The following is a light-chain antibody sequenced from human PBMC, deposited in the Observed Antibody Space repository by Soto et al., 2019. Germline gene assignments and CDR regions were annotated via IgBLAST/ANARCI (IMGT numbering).Light chain of an antibody. J-gene: IGKJ2*01. CDR2: WAS. Sequence: DIVMTQSPDSLAVSRGERATINCKSSQSVLYSSNNKNYLAWYQQRPGQTPKMLIYWASTRESGVPDRFSGSGSGTDFTLTITSLQAEDVAVYYCQQYESTPPTFGQGTKLEIK. V-gene: IGKV4-1*01. CDR1: QSVLYSSNNKNY. CDR3: QQYESTPPT.